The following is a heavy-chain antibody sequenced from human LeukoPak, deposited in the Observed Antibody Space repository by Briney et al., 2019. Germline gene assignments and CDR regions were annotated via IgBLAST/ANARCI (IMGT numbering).Heavy chain of an antibody. CDR2: ISGSGGST. J-gene: IGHJ4*02. Sequence: PGGSLRLSCAASGFTFSSYGMSWVRQAPGKGLEWVSAISGSGGSTYYADSVKGRFTISRDNSKNTLYLQMNSLRAEDTAVYYCAKWGIRGVTSTKSDFDYWGQGTLVTVSS. V-gene: IGHV3-23*01. CDR1: GFTFSSYG. D-gene: IGHD3-10*01. CDR3: AKWGIRGVTSTKSDFDY.